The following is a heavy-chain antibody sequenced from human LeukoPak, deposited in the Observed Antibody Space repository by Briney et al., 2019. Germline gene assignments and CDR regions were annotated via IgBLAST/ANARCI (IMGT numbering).Heavy chain of an antibody. J-gene: IGHJ5*02. CDR1: GYTFTSYA. Sequence: ASVKVSCKASGYTFTSYAMRWVRQAPGQRLEWMGWINAGNGNTKYSQKFQGRVTITRDTSASTAYMELSSLRSEDTAVYYCARDEEAMSWFDPWGQGTLVTVSS. CDR2: INAGNGNT. V-gene: IGHV1-3*01. CDR3: ARDEEAMSWFDP. D-gene: IGHD2-2*01.